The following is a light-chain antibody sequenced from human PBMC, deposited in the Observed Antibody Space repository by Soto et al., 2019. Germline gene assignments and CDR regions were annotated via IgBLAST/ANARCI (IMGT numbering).Light chain of an antibody. CDR1: SSDVGGYNY. Sequence: SVLTQPASVSGSPGQSITISCTGTSSDVGGYNYVSWYQQHPGKAPKLMIYEVSNRPSGVSNRFSGSKSGNTASLTISGLQDEDEADDYCSSYTSSSTPYVFGTGTKLTV. J-gene: IGLJ1*01. CDR2: EVS. CDR3: SSYTSSSTPYV. V-gene: IGLV2-14*01.